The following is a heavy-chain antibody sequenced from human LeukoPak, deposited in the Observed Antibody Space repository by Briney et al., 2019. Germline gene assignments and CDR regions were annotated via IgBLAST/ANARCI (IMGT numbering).Heavy chain of an antibody. CDR3: ARVYGDSLRGAFDI. V-gene: IGHV4-59*01. CDR2: IYYSGST. J-gene: IGHJ3*02. Sequence: PSQTLSLTCTVSGGSISSYYWSWIRQPPGKGLEWIGYIYYSGSTNYNPSLKSRVTISVDTSKNQFSLKLSSVTAADTAVYYCARVYGDSLRGAFDIWGQGTMVTVSS. D-gene: IGHD4-17*01. CDR1: GGSISSYY.